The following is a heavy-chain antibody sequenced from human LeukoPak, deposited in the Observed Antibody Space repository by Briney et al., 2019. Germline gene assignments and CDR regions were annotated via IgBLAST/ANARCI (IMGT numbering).Heavy chain of an antibody. D-gene: IGHD3-22*01. CDR1: GFTVSSNY. Sequence: GGSLRLSCAASGFTVSSNYMSWVRQAPGKGLEWVSVTYSGGSTYYADSVKGRFTISRDNSKNTLYLQMNSLRAEDTAVYYCARSPVEGYYYDSSGLDYWGQGTLVTVSS. CDR2: TYSGGST. V-gene: IGHV3-66*02. CDR3: ARSPVEGYYYDSSGLDY. J-gene: IGHJ4*02.